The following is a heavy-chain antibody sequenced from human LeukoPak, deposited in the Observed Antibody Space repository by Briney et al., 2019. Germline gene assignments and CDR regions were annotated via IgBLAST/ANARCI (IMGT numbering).Heavy chain of an antibody. CDR1: GFTFSSYA. V-gene: IGHV3-23*01. Sequence: GSLRLSCAASGFTFSSYAMSWVRQAPGKGLRWVSAISGSGGSTYYADSVKGRFTISRDNAKNTLYLQMNSLRAEDTALYYCARGWWELHDYWGQGTLVTVSS. CDR2: ISGSGGST. CDR3: ARGWWELHDY. D-gene: IGHD2-15*01. J-gene: IGHJ4*02.